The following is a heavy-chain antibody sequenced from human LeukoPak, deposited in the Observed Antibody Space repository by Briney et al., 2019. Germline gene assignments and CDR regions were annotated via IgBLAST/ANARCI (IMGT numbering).Heavy chain of an antibody. J-gene: IGHJ4*02. CDR2: IYYSGST. D-gene: IGHD6-19*01. V-gene: IGHV4-59*08. CDR1: GGSISSYY. Sequence: SETLSLTCTVSGGSISSYYWSWIRQPPGKGLEWIGYIYYSGSTNYNPSLKSPVTISVDTSKNQFSLKLSSVTAADTAVYYCARIAVAGRAYFDYWGQGTLVTVSS. CDR3: ARIAVAGRAYFDY.